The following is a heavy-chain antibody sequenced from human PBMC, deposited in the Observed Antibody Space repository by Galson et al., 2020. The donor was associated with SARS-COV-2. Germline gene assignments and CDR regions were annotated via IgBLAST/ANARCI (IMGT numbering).Heavy chain of an antibody. Sequence: SETLSLTCTVSGGSISSHYWSWIRQPPGKGLEWIGYIYYSGSTNYNPSLKSGVTISVDTSKNQFSLKLSSVTAADTAVYYCARASGWYYFDYWGQGTLVTVSS. V-gene: IGHV4-59*11. J-gene: IGHJ4*02. D-gene: IGHD6-19*01. CDR1: GGSISSHY. CDR3: ARASGWYYFDY. CDR2: IYYSGST.